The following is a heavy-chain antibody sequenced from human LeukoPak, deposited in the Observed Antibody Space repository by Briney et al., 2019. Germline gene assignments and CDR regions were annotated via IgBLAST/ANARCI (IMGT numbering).Heavy chain of an antibody. J-gene: IGHJ3*02. D-gene: IGHD3-3*01. V-gene: IGHV1-8*01. Sequence: EASVKVSCKASGYTFTSYDINWVRQATGQGLEWMGWMNPNSGNTGYAQKFQGRVTMTRNTSISTAYMELSSLRSEDTAVYYCARSRRFWSGSYYDVFDIWGQGTMVTVSS. CDR3: ARSRRFWSGSYYDVFDI. CDR1: GYTFTSYD. CDR2: MNPNSGNT.